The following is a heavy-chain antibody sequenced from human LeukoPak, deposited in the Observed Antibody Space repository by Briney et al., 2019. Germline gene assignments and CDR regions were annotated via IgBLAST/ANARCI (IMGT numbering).Heavy chain of an antibody. CDR3: ATGGNSNLNWLDP. V-gene: IGHV5-51*01. D-gene: IGHD4-23*01. CDR1: GYSFTSYW. CDR2: IYPSDSDT. Sequence: GESLNISCKGSGYSFTSYWIGWVRQMPGKGLEWMGIIYPSDSDTRYSPSFQGQVTISADKSISTAYLQWSSLKASDTAMYYCATGGNSNLNWLDPWGQGTLVTVSS. J-gene: IGHJ5*02.